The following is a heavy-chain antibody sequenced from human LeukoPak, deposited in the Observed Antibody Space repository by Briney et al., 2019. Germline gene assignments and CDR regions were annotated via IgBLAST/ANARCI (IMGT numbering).Heavy chain of an antibody. V-gene: IGHV3-23*01. CDR2: ISGSGGST. CDR3: ARLPGRFDSSSWSGCY. D-gene: IGHD6-13*01. CDR1: GFTFSSYA. Sequence: GGSLRLSCAASGFTFSSYAMSWVRQAPGRGLEWVSAISGSGGSTFYADSVKGRFTISRDNSKNTVYLQMNNLRVEDTAVYYCARLPGRFDSSSWSGCYWGQGALVTVSS. J-gene: IGHJ4*02.